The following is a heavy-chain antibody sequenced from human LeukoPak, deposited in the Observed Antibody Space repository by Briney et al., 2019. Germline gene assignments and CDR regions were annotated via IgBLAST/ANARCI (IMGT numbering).Heavy chain of an antibody. V-gene: IGHV3-20*04. CDR1: GFTFDDYG. J-gene: IGHJ3*01. CDR3: ARDFFPRIVVVPVAVFDV. D-gene: IGHD2-2*01. CDR2: INWNIGST. Sequence: GGSLRLSCAASGFTFDDYGMSWVRQAPGKGLEWVSGINWNIGSTGYADSVKGRFTITRDNAKNSLYLQMNSLRAEDTALYYCARDFFPRIVVVPVAVFDVWGLGTIVTVSS.